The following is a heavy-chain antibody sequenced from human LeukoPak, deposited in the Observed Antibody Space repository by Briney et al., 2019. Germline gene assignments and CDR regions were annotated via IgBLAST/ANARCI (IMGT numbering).Heavy chain of an antibody. CDR1: GGSISSYY. CDR2: IYTSGST. J-gene: IGHJ4*02. V-gene: IGHV4-4*07. CDR3: ASDRVSVAGSYYFDY. Sequence: SETLSLTCTVSGGSISSYYWSWIRQPAGKGLEWIGRIYTSGSTNHNPSLKSRVTMSVDTSKNQFSLKLSSVTAADTAVYYCASDRVSVAGSYYFDYWGQGTLVTVSS. D-gene: IGHD6-19*01.